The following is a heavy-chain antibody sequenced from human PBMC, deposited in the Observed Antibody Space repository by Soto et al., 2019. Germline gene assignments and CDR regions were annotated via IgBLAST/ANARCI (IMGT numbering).Heavy chain of an antibody. V-gene: IGHV4-31*02. CDR2: IYYGGST. J-gene: IGHJ4*02. CDR1: VVPITDGGHY. CDR3: AGHYSSSRLYNY. D-gene: IGHD6-6*01. Sequence: SETLSLTWTVSVVPITDGGHYWIWIRQRPGKGLEWIGIIYYGGSTSYHPSLNSRAIISLDKSKNQFSLKLSSVTAADTAVYYCAGHYSSSRLYNYWGQGTLVTVSS.